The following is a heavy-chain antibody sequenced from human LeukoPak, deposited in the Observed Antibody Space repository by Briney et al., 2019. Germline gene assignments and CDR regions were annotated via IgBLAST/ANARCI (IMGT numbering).Heavy chain of an antibody. Sequence: GASVKVSCKASGYTFTSYGISWVRQAPGQGLEWMGWISAYNGNTNYAQKLQGRVTMTTDTSTSTAYMEVRSLKSDDTAVYYCARDWSGYYPEYWGQGTLVTVSS. CDR3: ARDWSGYYPEY. CDR2: ISAYNGNT. J-gene: IGHJ4*02. D-gene: IGHD3-3*01. CDR1: GYTFTSYG. V-gene: IGHV1-18*01.